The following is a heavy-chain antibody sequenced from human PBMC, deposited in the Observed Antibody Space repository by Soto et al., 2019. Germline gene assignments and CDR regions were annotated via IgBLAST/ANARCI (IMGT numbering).Heavy chain of an antibody. CDR1: GFTFSSSW. D-gene: IGHD6-19*01. CDR3: ARGTSGWFGYAY. CDR2: INSGASTT. V-gene: IGHV3-74*01. J-gene: IGHJ4*02. Sequence: PGGSLRLSCAASGFTFSSSWMHWVRQAPGKGLVWVSRINSGASTTNYADSVKGRFIISRDNAKNTLYLQMDSLTAEDTAVYYCARGTSGWFGYAYWVQGTLVTVSS.